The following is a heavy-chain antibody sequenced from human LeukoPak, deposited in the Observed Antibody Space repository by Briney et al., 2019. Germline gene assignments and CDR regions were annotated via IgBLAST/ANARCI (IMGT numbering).Heavy chain of an antibody. CDR1: GGSFSGYY. J-gene: IGHJ4*02. Sequence: SSETLSLTCAVYGGSFSGYYWSWIRQPPGKGLEWIGEINHSGSTNYNPSLKSRVTISVDTSKNQFSLKVTSVTAADTAVYYCARHRVSDSGSYYRAFDYWGQGTLVTVSS. V-gene: IGHV4-34*01. CDR2: INHSGST. D-gene: IGHD1-26*01. CDR3: ARHRVSDSGSYYRAFDY.